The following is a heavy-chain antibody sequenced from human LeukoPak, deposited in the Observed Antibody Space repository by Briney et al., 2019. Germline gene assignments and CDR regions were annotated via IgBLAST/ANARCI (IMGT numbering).Heavy chain of an antibody. D-gene: IGHD3-3*01. Sequence: AASVKVSCKASGCTFTSYGISWVRQAPGQGLEWMGWISAYNGNTNYAQKLQGRVTMTTDTSTSTAYMELRGLRSDDTAVYYCARIPSYYDFWSGYQYYFDYWGQGTLVTVSS. CDR3: ARIPSYYDFWSGYQYYFDY. J-gene: IGHJ4*02. CDR2: ISAYNGNT. V-gene: IGHV1-18*01. CDR1: GCTFTSYG.